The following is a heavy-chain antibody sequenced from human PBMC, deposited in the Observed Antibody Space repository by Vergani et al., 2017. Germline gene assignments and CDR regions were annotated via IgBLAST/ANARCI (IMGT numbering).Heavy chain of an antibody. J-gene: IGHJ4*02. CDR2: IRSDESRR. D-gene: IGHD2-15*01. CDR3: AKEGGGYCSGGTCYPEY. V-gene: IGHV3-30*02. CDR1: GFTFNSYG. Sequence: QVQLVESGGGVVQPGGSLRLSCAASGFTFNSYGMHWVRQAPGKGLEWVASIRSDESRRYYVDSMEGPFTISRDNSKNTLYLQMKSLRPEDTAVYYCAKEGGGYCSGGTCYPEYWGQGTLVIVSS.